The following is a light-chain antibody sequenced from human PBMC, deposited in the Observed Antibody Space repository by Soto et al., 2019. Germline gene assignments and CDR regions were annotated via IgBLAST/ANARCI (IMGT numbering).Light chain of an antibody. V-gene: IGKV3-20*01. CDR2: GAS. CDR1: QSVSSNS. Sequence: ESVLTQSPGTLSLSPGERATLSCRASQSVSSNSLAWYQQKPGQAPRLLIYGASSRATGTPDRFSGSGSGTDFALTNSRLEPEDFAVYYCQQLGGSPPSWTFGQGTKVEI. J-gene: IGKJ1*01. CDR3: QQLGGSPPSWT.